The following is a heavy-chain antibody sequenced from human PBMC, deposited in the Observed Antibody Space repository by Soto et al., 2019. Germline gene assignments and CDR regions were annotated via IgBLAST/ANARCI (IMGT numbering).Heavy chain of an antibody. V-gene: IGHV5-51*01. CDR3: ARHVYCSGGSCYYYFDY. CDR1: GYSFTSYW. D-gene: IGHD2-15*01. Sequence: GESLKISCKGSGYSFTSYWIGWVRQMPGKGLEWMGIIYPGDSDTRYSPSFQGQVTISADNSISTAYLQWSSLKASDTAMYYCARHVYCSGGSCYYYFDYWGQGTLVTVSS. CDR2: IYPGDSDT. J-gene: IGHJ4*02.